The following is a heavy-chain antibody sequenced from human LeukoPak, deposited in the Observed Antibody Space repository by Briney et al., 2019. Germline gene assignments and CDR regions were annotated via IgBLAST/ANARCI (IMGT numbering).Heavy chain of an antibody. D-gene: IGHD3-22*01. CDR1: GFTFSNYN. V-gene: IGHV3-48*02. J-gene: IGHJ4*02. CDR3: AREWSYDSSDYYYL. Sequence: SGGSLRLSCAASGFTFSNYNMNWVRQAPGKGLEWVSYIITSSSNIAYADSVKGRFTISRDSAKSSLYLQMNSLRDEDTAVYYCAREWSYDSSDYYYLWGQGTLVTVSS. CDR2: IITSSSNI.